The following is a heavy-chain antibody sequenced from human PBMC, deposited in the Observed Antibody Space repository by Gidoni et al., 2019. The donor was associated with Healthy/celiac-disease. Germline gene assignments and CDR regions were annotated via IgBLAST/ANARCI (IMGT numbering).Heavy chain of an antibody. D-gene: IGHD3-3*01. Sequence: QVQLQESGPGLVKPSQTLSLTCTVSGGSISSGGYYWSWIRQHPGKGLEWIGYIYYSGSTYYNPSLKIRVTISVDTSKNQFSLKLSSVTAADTAVYYCARDYDFWSGYYWGMDVWGQGTTVTVSS. J-gene: IGHJ6*02. CDR1: GGSISSGGYY. V-gene: IGHV4-31*03. CDR3: ARDYDFWSGYYWGMDV. CDR2: IYYSGST.